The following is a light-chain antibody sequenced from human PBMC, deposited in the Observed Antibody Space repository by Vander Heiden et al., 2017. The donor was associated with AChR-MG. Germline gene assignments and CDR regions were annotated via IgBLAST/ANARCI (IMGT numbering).Light chain of an antibody. CDR3: SSYAGRSTQV. CDR2: DVS. CDR1: SSDVGGYNY. J-gene: IGLJ2*01. Sequence: QSALTQPASVSESPGQSITIPCSGTSSDVGGYNYVSWYQQHPGKAPKLMIYDVSTRPSGVSNRFSGAKSGNTASLTISGLQAEDEADYYCSSYAGRSTQVFGGGTKLTV. V-gene: IGLV2-14*01.